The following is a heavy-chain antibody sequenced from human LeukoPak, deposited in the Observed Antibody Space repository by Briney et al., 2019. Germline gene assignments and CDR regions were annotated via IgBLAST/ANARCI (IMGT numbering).Heavy chain of an antibody. V-gene: IGHV4-59*08. D-gene: IGHD2-21*01. CDR1: GGSIRNYY. CDR3: ARHEGHCSGGNCYSNAFDV. J-gene: IGHJ3*01. CDR2: IFHSGST. Sequence: PSETLSLTCTVSGGSIRNYYWSWIRRPPGKGLEWIGYIFHSGSTKYNPSLKSRVSISLDTPKKQFSLKLTSVTATDTAVYFCARHEGHCSGGNCYSNAFDVWGQGTMVTVSS.